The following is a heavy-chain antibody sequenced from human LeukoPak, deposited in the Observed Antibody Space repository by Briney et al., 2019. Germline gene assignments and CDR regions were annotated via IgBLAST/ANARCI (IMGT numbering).Heavy chain of an antibody. V-gene: IGHV3-9*01. D-gene: IGHD5-24*01. Sequence: GGSLRLSCAASGFTFDDYAMHWVRQAPGKGLEWVSGISWNSGSIGYADSVKGRFTISRGNAKNSLYLQMNSLRAEDTALYYCATSRDGYNEPGDYWGQGTLVTVSS. CDR1: GFTFDDYA. J-gene: IGHJ4*02. CDR2: ISWNSGSI. CDR3: ATSRDGYNEPGDY.